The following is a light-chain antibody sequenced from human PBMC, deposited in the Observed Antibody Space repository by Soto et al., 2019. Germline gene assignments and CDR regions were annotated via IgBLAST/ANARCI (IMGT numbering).Light chain of an antibody. J-gene: IGLJ1*01. CDR3: CSYTSRFTFNYI. CDR1: SSDVGGYNY. CDR2: EVT. Sequence: QSALTQPASVSGSPGQSITISCTGTSSDVGGYNYVSWYQQYPGKAPKIIIYEVTNRPSGVSSRFSGSKSGNTASLTISGLQAEDDADYYCCSYTSRFTFNYIFGTGTKLTVL. V-gene: IGLV2-14*01.